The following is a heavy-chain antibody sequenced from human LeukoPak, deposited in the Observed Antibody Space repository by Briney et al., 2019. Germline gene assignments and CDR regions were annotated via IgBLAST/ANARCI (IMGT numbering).Heavy chain of an antibody. V-gene: IGHV1-24*01. Sequence: ASVKVSCKVSGYTLTEFSMHWVRQAPGKGLEWMGGFDPEDGETIYAQKFQGRVTMTEDTSTDTAYMELSSLRSEDTAVYYCATGPSYDILRDYYYYYGMDVWGQGTTVTVSS. D-gene: IGHD3-9*01. J-gene: IGHJ6*02. CDR2: FDPEDGET. CDR3: ATGPSYDILRDYYYYYGMDV. CDR1: GYTLTEFS.